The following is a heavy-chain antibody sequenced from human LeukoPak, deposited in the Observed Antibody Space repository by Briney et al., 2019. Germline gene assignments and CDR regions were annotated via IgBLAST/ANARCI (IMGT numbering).Heavy chain of an antibody. CDR2: IYYSGST. Sequence: SETLSLTCTVSGGSISNYYWSWIRQPPGKGLEWIGSIYYSGSTYYNPSLKSRVTISVDTSKNQFSLKLSSVTAADTAVYYCARQRVCSSTSCYVRPFDYWGQGTLVTVSS. J-gene: IGHJ4*02. CDR1: GGSISNYY. D-gene: IGHD2-2*01. V-gene: IGHV4-39*01. CDR3: ARQRVCSSTSCYVRPFDY.